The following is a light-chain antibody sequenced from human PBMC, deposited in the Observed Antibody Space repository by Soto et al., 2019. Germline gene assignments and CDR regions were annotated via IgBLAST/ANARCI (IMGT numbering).Light chain of an antibody. Sequence: QSALTQPASVSGSPGQSITISCTGTSSDVGGYNYVSWYQPHPGKAPKVVIYEVSNRPSWISNRFSGSKSGNTASLTISWLQAEDEADYYCSSYTSSSTLVFGGGTKVTVL. CDR3: SSYTSSSTLV. CDR1: SSDVGGYNY. J-gene: IGLJ2*01. CDR2: EVS. V-gene: IGLV2-14*01.